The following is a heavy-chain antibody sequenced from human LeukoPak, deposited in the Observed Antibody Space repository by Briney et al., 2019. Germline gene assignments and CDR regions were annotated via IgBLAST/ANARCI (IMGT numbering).Heavy chain of an antibody. J-gene: IGHJ4*02. CDR1: GGSLSIYY. D-gene: IGHD1-26*01. CDR3: ARQLGGSEYFDY. V-gene: IGHV4-59*08. CDR2: IYYSGST. Sequence: SETLSLTCTVSGGSLSIYYWSWIRQPPGKGLEWIGYIYYSGSTSYNPSLKSRVTISVDTSKTQFSLKLSSVTAADTAVYYCARQLGGSEYFDYWGQGTLVTVSS.